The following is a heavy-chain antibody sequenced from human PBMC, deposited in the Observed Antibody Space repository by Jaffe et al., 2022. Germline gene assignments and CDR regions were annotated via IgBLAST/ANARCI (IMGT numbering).Heavy chain of an antibody. V-gene: IGHV3-49*04. Sequence: EVQLGESGGGLVQPGRSLRLSCTASGFTFADYPVNWVRQAPGKGLEWVGFIRSKTYGNTTEYAASVRGRFTISRDDSKSIAYLQMNSLKTEDTAVYFCTRGGDYFDRSGYCYDWGQGTLVTVSS. CDR1: GFTFADYP. D-gene: IGHD3-22*01. CDR3: TRGGDYFDRSGYCYD. CDR2: IRSKTYGNTT. J-gene: IGHJ4*02.